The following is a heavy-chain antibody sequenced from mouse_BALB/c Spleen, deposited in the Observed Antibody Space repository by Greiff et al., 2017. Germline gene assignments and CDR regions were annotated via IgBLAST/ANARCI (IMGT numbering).Heavy chain of an antibody. V-gene: IGHV5-4*02. J-gene: IGHJ3*01. CDR2: ISDGGSYT. D-gene: IGHD2-2*01. CDR1: GFTFSDYY. CDR3: ARDRDGYDGGFAY. Sequence: EVNVVESGGGLVKPGGSLKLSCAASGFTFSDYYMYWVRQTPEKRLEWVATISDGGSYTYYPDSVKGRFTISRDNAKNNLYLQMSSLKSEDTAMYYCARDRDGYDGGFAYWGQGTLVTVSA.